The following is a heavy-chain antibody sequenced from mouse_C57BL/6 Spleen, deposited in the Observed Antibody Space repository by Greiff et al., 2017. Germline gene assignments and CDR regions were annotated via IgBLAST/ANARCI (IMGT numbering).Heavy chain of an antibody. CDR2: ISSGGSYT. V-gene: IGHV5-6*01. Sequence: EVKLMESGGDLVKPGGSLKLSCAASGFTFSSYGMSWVRQTPDKRLEWVATISSGGSYTYYPDSVKGRFTISRDNSKNTLYLQMSSLKSEDTAMYYCARGDSSGIAMDYWGQGTSVTVSS. D-gene: IGHD3-2*02. J-gene: IGHJ4*01. CDR1: GFTFSSYG. CDR3: ARGDSSGIAMDY.